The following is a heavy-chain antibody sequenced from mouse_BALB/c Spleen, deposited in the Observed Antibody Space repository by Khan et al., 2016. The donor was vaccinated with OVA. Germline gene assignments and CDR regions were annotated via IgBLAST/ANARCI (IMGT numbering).Heavy chain of an antibody. CDR3: ARGGYSFYAMDY. V-gene: IGHV1-87*01. CDR1: GYTFTSYW. CDR2: IYPGDGDT. D-gene: IGHD2-3*01. Sequence: QVQLQQSGAELARPGASVKLSCKASGYTFTSYWMQWVKQRPGQGLEWIGAIYPGDGDTRYTQKFKGKATLTADKSSSTAYMQLSSLASEDSVVYYCARGGYSFYAMDYWGQGTSVTVSS. J-gene: IGHJ4*01.